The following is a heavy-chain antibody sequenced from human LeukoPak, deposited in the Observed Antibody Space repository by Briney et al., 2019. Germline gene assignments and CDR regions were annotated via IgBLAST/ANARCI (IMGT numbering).Heavy chain of an antibody. Sequence: GGSLSLSCAAPGITVSTNYMSWARQAPGKGLDWVSLIYSGGSTYYADSVKGRFTISRDNSKHTLYLQMNSLRAEDTALYYCARGGIGYYDSSGYDEYFQHWGQGTLVTVSS. V-gene: IGHV3-66*01. CDR1: GITVSTNY. D-gene: IGHD3-22*01. J-gene: IGHJ1*01. CDR3: ARGGIGYYDSSGYDEYFQH. CDR2: IYSGGST.